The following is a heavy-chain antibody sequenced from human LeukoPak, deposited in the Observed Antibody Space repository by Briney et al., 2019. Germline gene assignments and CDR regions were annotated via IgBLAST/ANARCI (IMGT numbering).Heavy chain of an antibody. Sequence: GGSLRLSCAASGFTFSSYWMHWVRQAPGKGLVWVSRINSDGSSTSYADSVKGRFTISRDNAKNTLYLQMNSLRAEDTAVYYCARTYYDSSGTNFDYWGQGTLVTVSS. CDR3: ARTYYDSSGTNFDY. V-gene: IGHV3-74*01. CDR1: GFTFSSYW. J-gene: IGHJ4*02. CDR2: INSDGSST. D-gene: IGHD3-22*01.